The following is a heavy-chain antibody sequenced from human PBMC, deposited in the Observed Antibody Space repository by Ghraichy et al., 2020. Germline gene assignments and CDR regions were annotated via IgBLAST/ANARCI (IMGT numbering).Heavy chain of an antibody. V-gene: IGHV4-39*01. CDR3: ARLKIELGGYY. D-gene: IGHD2-15*01. CDR1: GGSISSSSYY. Sequence: SETLPLTCTVSGGSISSSSYYWGWIRQPPGKGLEWIGSIYYSGSTYYNPSLKSRVTISVDTSKNQFSLKLSSVTAADTAVYYCARLKIELGGYYWGQGTLVTVSS. CDR2: IYYSGST. J-gene: IGHJ4*02.